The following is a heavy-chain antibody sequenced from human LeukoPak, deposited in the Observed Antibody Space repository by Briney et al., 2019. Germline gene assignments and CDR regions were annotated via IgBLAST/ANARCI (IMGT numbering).Heavy chain of an antibody. D-gene: IGHD3-10*01. CDR1: GGSIRRYY. CDR3: ARHPGPGSGKEDFDY. CDR2: IYDSGST. V-gene: IGHV4-59*08. Sequence: SETLSLTCTVSGGSIRRYYWSLILQPPGKGLECIGDIYDSGSTNYNPSLKSLVTISVNTSNNQFSLKLISVTAAYTSVYYCARHPGPGSGKEDFDYWGQGTLVPVSS. J-gene: IGHJ4*02.